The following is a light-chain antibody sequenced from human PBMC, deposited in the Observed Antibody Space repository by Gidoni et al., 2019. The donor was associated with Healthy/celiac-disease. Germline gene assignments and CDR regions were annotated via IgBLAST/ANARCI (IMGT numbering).Light chain of an antibody. J-gene: IGKJ1*01. CDR2: GAS. Sequence: EIVMTQSPATLSVSPGERATLSCRASQSVSSNLAWYPQKPCQAPRLLIYGASTRATGIPARFSGSWSGTEFTLTISSLQSEDFAVYYCQQYNNWPQTFGQGTKVEIK. V-gene: IGKV3-15*01. CDR1: QSVSSN. CDR3: QQYNNWPQT.